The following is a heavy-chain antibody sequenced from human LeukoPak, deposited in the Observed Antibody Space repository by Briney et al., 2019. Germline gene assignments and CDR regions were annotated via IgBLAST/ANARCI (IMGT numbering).Heavy chain of an antibody. CDR3: ARGGIMITFRGVIAPC. D-gene: IGHD3-16*02. CDR2: VYYTGSS. Sequence: SETLSLTCIISGGSISNYYWSWIRQPPGKGLEWIGYVYYTGSSNSNPSLKSRVTISIDTSNNQFSLKLSSVTAADTAVYYCARGGIMITFRGVIAPCWGQGTLVTVSS. CDR1: GGSISNYY. J-gene: IGHJ4*02. V-gene: IGHV4-59*01.